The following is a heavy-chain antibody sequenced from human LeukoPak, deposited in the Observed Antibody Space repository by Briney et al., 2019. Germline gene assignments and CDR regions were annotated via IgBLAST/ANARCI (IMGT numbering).Heavy chain of an antibody. CDR3: ASTFYDSSGYYLDH. Sequence: PSETLSLTCTVSGGSFSSSRYYWGWIRQPPGKGLEWIGTIYYSGSTYYNPSLKSRVTISVDTSKNQFSLKLSSVTAADTAVHYCASTFYDSSGYYLDHWGQGTLVTVSS. D-gene: IGHD3-22*01. J-gene: IGHJ4*02. V-gene: IGHV4-39*01. CDR1: GGSFSSSRYY. CDR2: IYYSGST.